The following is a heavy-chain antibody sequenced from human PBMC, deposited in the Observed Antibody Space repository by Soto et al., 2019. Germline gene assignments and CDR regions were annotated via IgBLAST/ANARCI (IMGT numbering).Heavy chain of an antibody. V-gene: IGHV1-69*02. CDR1: GGTFSSYT. CDR2: IIPILGIA. J-gene: IGHJ3*02. Sequence: QVQLVQSGAEVKKPGSSVKVSCKASGGTFSSYTISWVRQAPGQGLEWMGRIIPILGIANYAQKFQCRVTITADKSTSTAYMELSSLRSEDTAVYYCARGYCSGGSCYSVPDAFDIWGQGTMVTVSS. D-gene: IGHD2-15*01. CDR3: ARGYCSGGSCYSVPDAFDI.